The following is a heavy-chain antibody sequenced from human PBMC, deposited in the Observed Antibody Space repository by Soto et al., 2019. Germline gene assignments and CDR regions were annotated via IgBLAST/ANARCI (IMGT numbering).Heavy chain of an antibody. CDR3: ATLPPRIVVVVLPIPS. CDR1: GGSISSTNW. D-gene: IGHD2-15*01. Sequence: QVQLQQSGPRLARPSGTLSLTCVVSGGSISSTNWWTWVRQTPGKGLEWIGEVYHTGSTKYNPSLRNRVTISLEKSNNQFSLYLKSVAAAVTAVYYCATLPPRIVVVVLPIPSWGQGTLVTVSS. CDR2: VYHTGST. V-gene: IGHV4-4*02. J-gene: IGHJ4*02.